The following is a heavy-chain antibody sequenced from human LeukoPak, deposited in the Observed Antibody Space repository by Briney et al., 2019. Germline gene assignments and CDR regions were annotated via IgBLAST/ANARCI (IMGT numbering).Heavy chain of an antibody. J-gene: IGHJ6*02. D-gene: IGHD2-2*01. Sequence: PSETLSLTCTVSGGSISSYYWSWIRQPPGKGLEWIGYIYYSGSTNYNPSLKSRVTISVDTSKNQFSLKLSSVTAADTAVYYCARVGSRGVPAAPVWPNYYYYGMDVWGQGTTVTVSS. CDR3: ARVGSRGVPAAPVWPNYYYYGMDV. CDR2: IYYSGST. CDR1: GGSISSYY. V-gene: IGHV4-59*01.